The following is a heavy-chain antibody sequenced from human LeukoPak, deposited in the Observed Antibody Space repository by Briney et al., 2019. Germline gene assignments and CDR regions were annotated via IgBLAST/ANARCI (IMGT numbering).Heavy chain of an antibody. CDR2: INHSGST. CDR3: AGYDSSGYYRRSSFDI. CDR1: GGSFSGYY. J-gene: IGHJ3*02. Sequence: SETLSLTCAVYGGSFSGYYWSWIRQSPGKGLEWIGEINHSGSTNYNPSLKSRVTISVDTSKNQFSLKLSSVTAADTAVYYCAGYDSSGYYRRSSFDIWGQGTMVTVSS. D-gene: IGHD3-22*01. V-gene: IGHV4-34*01.